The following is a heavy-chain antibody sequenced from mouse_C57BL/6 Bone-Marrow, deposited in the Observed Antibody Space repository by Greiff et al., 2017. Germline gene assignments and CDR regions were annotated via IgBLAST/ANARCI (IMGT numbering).Heavy chain of an antibody. V-gene: IGHV5-6*02. CDR3: ARRWLLSFAY. Sequence: EVMLVESGGDLVKPGGSLKLSCAASGFTFSSYGMSWVRQTPDKRLEWVATISSGGSYTYYPDSLKGRITISRDNAKNTLYLQMSSLKSEDTAMYYCARRWLLSFAYWGQGTLVTVSA. D-gene: IGHD2-3*01. CDR1: GFTFSSYG. CDR2: ISSGGSYT. J-gene: IGHJ3*01.